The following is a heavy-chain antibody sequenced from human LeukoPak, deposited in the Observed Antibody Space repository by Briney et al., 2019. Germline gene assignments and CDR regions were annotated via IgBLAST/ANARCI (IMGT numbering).Heavy chain of an antibody. Sequence: GGSLRLSCAASGFAFSQYMMHWGGQAPGEGLEWVSLITWDGGTTYYADSVKGRFTVSRDNSKNSLYLQMNSLRSEDTALYYCAKDYGNYRGSDYWGQGTLVTVSS. V-gene: IGHV3-43*01. CDR2: ITWDGGTT. J-gene: IGHJ4*02. D-gene: IGHD3-22*01. CDR3: AKDYGNYRGSDY. CDR1: GFAFSQYM.